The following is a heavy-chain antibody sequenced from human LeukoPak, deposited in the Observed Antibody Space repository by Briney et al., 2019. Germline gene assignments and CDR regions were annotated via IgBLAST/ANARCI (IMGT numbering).Heavy chain of an antibody. CDR2: VSGSGGST. CDR3: AKIAPKRATPRGGVLDY. Sequence: GGSLRLSCAASGFTFSSYAMSWVRQAPGKGLEWVSAVSGSGGSTYYADSVKGRFTISRDNSKNTLYLQMNSLRAEDTAVYYCAKIAPKRATPRGGVLDYWGQGTLVTVSS. D-gene: IGHD1-26*01. CDR1: GFTFSSYA. J-gene: IGHJ4*02. V-gene: IGHV3-23*01.